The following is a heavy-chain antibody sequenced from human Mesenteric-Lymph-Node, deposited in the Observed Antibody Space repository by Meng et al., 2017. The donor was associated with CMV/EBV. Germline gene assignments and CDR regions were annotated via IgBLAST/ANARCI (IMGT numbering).Heavy chain of an antibody. D-gene: IGHD4-23*01. Sequence: GESLKISCAASGFTFSSYSINWVRQAPGKGLEWVSYISSGSSTIYYADSVKGRFTISRDNAKNSLYLQMNSLRAEDTAVYYCARDRSYGGNDDAFDIWGQGTMVTVSS. CDR3: ARDRSYGGNDDAFDI. J-gene: IGHJ3*02. CDR1: GFTFSSYS. CDR2: ISSGSSTI. V-gene: IGHV3-48*04.